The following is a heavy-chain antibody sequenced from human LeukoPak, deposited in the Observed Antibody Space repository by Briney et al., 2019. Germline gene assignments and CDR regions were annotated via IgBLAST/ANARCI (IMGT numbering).Heavy chain of an antibody. V-gene: IGHV3-30*01. D-gene: IGHD3-22*01. J-gene: IGHJ4*02. Sequence: GGSLRLSCAASGFTFSSYAMHGVRQAPGKGLEWVAGITYDGSNKYYADSVKGRFTISRENSKNTLYLQMNSLRAEDTAVYYCASHDSSRYYYFDYWGQGTLVTVSS. CDR3: ASHDSSRYYYFDY. CDR2: ITYDGSNK. CDR1: GFTFSSYA.